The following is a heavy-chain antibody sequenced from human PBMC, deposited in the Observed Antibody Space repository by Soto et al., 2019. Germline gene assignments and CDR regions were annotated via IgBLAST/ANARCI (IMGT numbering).Heavy chain of an antibody. D-gene: IGHD3-3*01. CDR3: ARGPHYDFWSGLDY. V-gene: IGHV1-46*01. CDR2: INPIGGTT. CDR1: RYTFTACY. J-gene: IGHJ4*02. Sequence: ASVKVSCKASRYTFTACYIHWVRRTPGQGLEWMGKINPIGGTTTYAQKFQGRVTMTSQTSTSTVYMELSSLRSDDTAVYYCARGPHYDFWSGLDYWGQGTLVTVSS.